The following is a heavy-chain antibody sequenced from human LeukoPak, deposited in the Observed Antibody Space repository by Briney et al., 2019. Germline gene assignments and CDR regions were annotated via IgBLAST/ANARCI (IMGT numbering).Heavy chain of an antibody. V-gene: IGHV1-8*01. CDR1: GYTFTSYD. CDR2: MNPNSGNT. Sequence: ASVKVSCKASGYTFTSYDINWVRQATGQGLEWMGWMNPNSGNTGYAQKFQGRVTMTRNTSISTVYMELSSLRSEDTAVYYCARGRSHRYYYGSGSYLVGYWGQGTLVTVSS. CDR3: ARGRSHRYYYGSGSYLVGY. D-gene: IGHD3-10*01. J-gene: IGHJ4*02.